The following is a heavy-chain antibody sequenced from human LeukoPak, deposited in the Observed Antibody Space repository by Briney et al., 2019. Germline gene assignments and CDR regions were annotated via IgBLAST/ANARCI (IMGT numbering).Heavy chain of an antibody. Sequence: GESLKISCKGSGYSFTNSWIAWMRQMPGRGLEYMGIIFPGDSDTRYSPSFQGQVTISADKSISTAYLQWGSLKASDTAIYYCARAGDRFEYFFDFWGQGTLVTFSS. V-gene: IGHV5-51*01. CDR2: IFPGDSDT. CDR3: ARAGDRFEYFFDF. J-gene: IGHJ4*02. CDR1: GYSFTNSW. D-gene: IGHD4-17*01.